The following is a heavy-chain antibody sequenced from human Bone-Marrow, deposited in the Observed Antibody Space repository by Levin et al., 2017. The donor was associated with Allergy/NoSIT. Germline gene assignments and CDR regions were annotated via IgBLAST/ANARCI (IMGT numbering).Heavy chain of an antibody. CDR1: GFTFSRYS. CDR3: ARGLIDYGDLLLFDS. CDR2: ISSGSTYI. J-gene: IGHJ4*02. D-gene: IGHD4-17*01. Sequence: GESLKISCAASGFTFSRYSMDWVRQAPGKGLEWVSSISSGSTYIYYGDSVKGRFTISRDNAKNSLYLQMNSLRAEDTAVYYCARGLIDYGDLLLFDSWGQGTLVTVSS. V-gene: IGHV3-21*01.